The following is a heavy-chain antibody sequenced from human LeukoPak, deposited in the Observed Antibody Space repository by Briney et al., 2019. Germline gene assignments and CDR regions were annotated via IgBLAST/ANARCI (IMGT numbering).Heavy chain of an antibody. Sequence: SETLSLTCTVSGGSISSGDYYWSWIRQPPGKGLEWIGYIYYSGSTYYNPSLKSRVTISVDTSKSQFSLKLSSVTAADTAVYYCARAHYYGSGSYYPPDYWGQGTLVTVSS. J-gene: IGHJ4*02. CDR3: ARAHYYGSGSYYPPDY. CDR2: IYYSGST. V-gene: IGHV4-30-4*08. D-gene: IGHD3-10*01. CDR1: GGSISSGDYY.